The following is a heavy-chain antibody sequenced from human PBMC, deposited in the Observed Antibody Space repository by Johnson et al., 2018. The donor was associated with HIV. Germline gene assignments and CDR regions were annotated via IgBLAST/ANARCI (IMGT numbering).Heavy chain of an antibody. CDR3: AKEGGSYSMCRDAFDI. CDR2: IWYDGSNK. J-gene: IGHJ3*02. CDR1: GFTFSSYN. D-gene: IGHD1-26*01. Sequence: QVQLLESGGGVVQPGRSLRLSCAASGFTFSSYNMHWVRQAPGKGLEWVAVIWYDGSNKYYADSVKGRFTISRDNSKNTLYLQMNSLRAEDTAVYYCAKEGGSYSMCRDAFDIWGQGTMVTVSS. V-gene: IGHV3-33*06.